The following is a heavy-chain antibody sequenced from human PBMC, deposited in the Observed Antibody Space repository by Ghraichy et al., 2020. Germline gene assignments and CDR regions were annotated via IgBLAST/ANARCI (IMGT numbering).Heavy chain of an antibody. CDR2: IYYSGST. Sequence: SETLSLTCTVSGGSISSYYWSWIRQPPGKGLEWIGYIYYSGSTNYNPSLKSRVTISVDTSKNQFSLKLSSVTAADTAVYYWARRGMGSSGWHFDYWGQGTLVTVSS. V-gene: IGHV4-59*08. J-gene: IGHJ4*02. CDR3: ARRGMGSSGWHFDY. D-gene: IGHD6-19*01. CDR1: GGSISSYY.